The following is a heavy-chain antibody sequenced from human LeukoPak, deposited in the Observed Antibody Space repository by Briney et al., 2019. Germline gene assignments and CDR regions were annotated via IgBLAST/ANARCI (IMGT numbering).Heavy chain of an antibody. CDR1: GFTFSSHA. Sequence: GGSLRLSCAASGFTFSSHAMSWVRQAPGKGREWVSRISSGGGTTDYTDSVKGRFTISRDTSKNTLYLQMNSLRAEDTAVYYCAKDRSGSGYFDYWGQGTLVTVSS. CDR2: ISSGGGTT. CDR3: AKDRSGSGYFDY. J-gene: IGHJ4*02. D-gene: IGHD3-10*01. V-gene: IGHV3-23*01.